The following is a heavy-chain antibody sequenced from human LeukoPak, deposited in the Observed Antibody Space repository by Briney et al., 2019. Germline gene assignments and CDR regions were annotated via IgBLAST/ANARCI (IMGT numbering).Heavy chain of an antibody. CDR2: IYHSGST. Sequence: SETLSLTCPVSGYSLSSGYYWGWIRQPPGKGLEWIGSIYHSGSTYYNPSLKSRVTISVDTSKNQFSLKLSSVTAADTAVYYCARGIEDIVVVPAAIGFDYWGQGTLVTVSS. J-gene: IGHJ4*02. CDR3: ARGIEDIVVVPAAIGFDY. D-gene: IGHD2-2*01. V-gene: IGHV4-38-2*02. CDR1: GYSLSSGYY.